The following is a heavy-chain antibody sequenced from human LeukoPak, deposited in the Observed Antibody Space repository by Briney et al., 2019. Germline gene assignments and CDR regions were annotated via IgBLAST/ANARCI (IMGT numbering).Heavy chain of an antibody. CDR2: IYYSGST. J-gene: IGHJ5*02. Sequence: PSQTLSLTCTVSGGSISSGDYYWSWIRQPPGKGLEWIGYIYYSGSTYYNPSLKSRVTISVDTSKNQFSLKLSSVTAADTAVYCCASGPKTYYDFWSGYPPVGWFDPWGQGTLVTVSS. CDR1: GGSISSGDYY. CDR3: ASGPKTYYDFWSGYPPVGWFDP. D-gene: IGHD3-3*01. V-gene: IGHV4-30-4*01.